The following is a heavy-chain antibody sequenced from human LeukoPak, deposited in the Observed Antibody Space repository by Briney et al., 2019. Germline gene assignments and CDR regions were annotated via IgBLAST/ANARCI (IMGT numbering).Heavy chain of an antibody. CDR1: GFSLRTHGMC. J-gene: IGHJ4*02. D-gene: IGHD6-19*01. CDR2: IDRDDNK. V-gene: IGHV2-70*01. CDR3: ARVMRDTSDWYLFDH. Sequence: SGPALVKPPPTLTLTCTFSGFSLRTHGMCVSWIRQPPGKALEWLSLIDRDDNKYYGTSLKTRFIISKDTSKNQVVLTMTNMDPADTATYFCARVMRDTSDWYLFDHWGQGRLVTVSS.